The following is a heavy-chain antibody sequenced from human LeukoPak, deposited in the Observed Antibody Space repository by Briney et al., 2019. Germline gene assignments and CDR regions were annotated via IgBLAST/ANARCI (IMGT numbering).Heavy chain of an antibody. D-gene: IGHD3-10*01. CDR3: ARDPRVWFGELLYGYFDY. J-gene: IGHJ4*02. CDR2: ISYDGSNK. Sequence: PGGSLRLSCAASGFTFSSYAMHWVRQAAGKGLEWVAVISYDGSNKYYADSVKGRFTISRDNSKNTLYLQMNSLRAEDTAVYYCARDPRVWFGELLYGYFDYWGQGTLVTVSS. CDR1: GFTFSSYA. V-gene: IGHV3-30*04.